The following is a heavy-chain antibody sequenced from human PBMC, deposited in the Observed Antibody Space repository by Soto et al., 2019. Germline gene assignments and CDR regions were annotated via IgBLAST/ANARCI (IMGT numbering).Heavy chain of an antibody. CDR1: GYTFTNYG. J-gene: IGHJ4*02. Sequence: QVQLVQSGAEVKKPGASVKVSCKASGYTFTNYGISWVRQAPGQGLEWMGWISAYKGNTNYAQKLQGRVTMTTDTSTRTAYMELRSLRSDDTAVYYCARVPMGYDILTFDYWGQGTLVTVSS. V-gene: IGHV1-18*01. CDR2: ISAYKGNT. CDR3: ARVPMGYDILTFDY. D-gene: IGHD3-9*01.